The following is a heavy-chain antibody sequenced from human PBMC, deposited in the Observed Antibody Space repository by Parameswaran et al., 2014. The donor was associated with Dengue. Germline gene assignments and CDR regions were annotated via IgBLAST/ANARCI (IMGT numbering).Heavy chain of an antibody. J-gene: IGHJ2*01. CDR3: ARDRGWRTYYYGSGSSWGYFDL. Sequence: ESLKISCAASGFTFSSYSMNWVRQAPGKGLEWVSSISSSSSYIYYADSVKGRFTISRDNAKNSLYLQMNSLRAEDTAVYYCARDRGWRTYYYGSGSSWGYFDLWGRGTLVTVSS. V-gene: IGHV3-21*01. CDR2: ISSSSSYI. CDR1: GFTFSSYS. D-gene: IGHD3-10*01.